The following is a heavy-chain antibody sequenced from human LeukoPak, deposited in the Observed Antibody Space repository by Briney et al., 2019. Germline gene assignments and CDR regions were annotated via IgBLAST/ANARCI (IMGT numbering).Heavy chain of an antibody. Sequence: PGRSLRLSCAASEFTFSNYGMHWVRQAPGKGLEWVAVIWYDGSNKYYADSVKGRFTISRDNSKNTLYLQMNSLRAEDTAVYYCARNDYSSSWSLDYWGRGTLVTVSS. J-gene: IGHJ4*02. D-gene: IGHD6-13*01. CDR2: IWYDGSNK. CDR1: EFTFSNYG. CDR3: ARNDYSSSWSLDY. V-gene: IGHV3-33*01.